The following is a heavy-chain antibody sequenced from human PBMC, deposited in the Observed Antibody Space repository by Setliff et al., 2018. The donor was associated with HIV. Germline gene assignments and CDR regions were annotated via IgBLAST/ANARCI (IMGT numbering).Heavy chain of an antibody. D-gene: IGHD1-1*01. CDR2: IRYDGSNK. J-gene: IGHJ6*03. Sequence: GGSLRLSCAVSGFRFRSYGMHWVRQAPDKGLEWLTFIRYDGSNKYLAQSVRGRFTISRDNSKKILYLQMNSLRAEDTAVYYCAKALSMRSTGGYYNMDVWGEGTPVTVSS. CDR1: GFRFRSYG. CDR3: AKALSMRSTGGYYNMDV. V-gene: IGHV3-30*02.